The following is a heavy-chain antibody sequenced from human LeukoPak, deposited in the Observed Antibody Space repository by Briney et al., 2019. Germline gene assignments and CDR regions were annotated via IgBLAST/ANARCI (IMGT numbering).Heavy chain of an antibody. Sequence: PSETLSLTCTVSGGSISSSSYYWGWIRQPPGKGLEWIGSIYYSGSTYYNPSLKSRVTISVDTSKNQFSLKLSSVTAADTAVYYCARADSRSYYVEDLVSWYFDLWGCGTLVTVSS. CDR2: IYYSGST. D-gene: IGHD1-26*01. CDR1: GGSISSSSYY. V-gene: IGHV4-39*01. J-gene: IGHJ2*01. CDR3: ARADSRSYYVEDLVSWYFDL.